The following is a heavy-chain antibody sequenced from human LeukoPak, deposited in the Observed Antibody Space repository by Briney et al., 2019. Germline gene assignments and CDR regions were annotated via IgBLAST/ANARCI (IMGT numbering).Heavy chain of an antibody. V-gene: IGHV3-23*01. CDR1: GFTFSSYG. J-gene: IGHJ4*02. D-gene: IGHD3-16*01. Sequence: GGSLRLSCAASGFTFSSYGMSWVRQAPGKGLEWVSGISGSGGRTYFADSVKGRFTISRDNSKNTLYLQMNSLRAEDTAVYYCAQDGASIRFDNWGQGTLVTVSS. CDR3: AQDGASIRFDN. CDR2: ISGSGGRT.